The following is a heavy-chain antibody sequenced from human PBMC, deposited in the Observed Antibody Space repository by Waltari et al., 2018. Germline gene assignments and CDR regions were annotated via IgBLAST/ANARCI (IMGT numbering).Heavy chain of an antibody. V-gene: IGHV3-21*02. CDR1: GFNFNIYS. CDR3: ARPQADTGTYKIAFQI. D-gene: IGHD1-26*01. Sequence: QLAESGGGLVRPGGSLRLSCAASGFNFNIYSLIGVRQAPGKWLEWVSSISSGSSYIYYADSVKGRFTVSRDNIQNSVFLEMTGLRVDDTAMYYCARPQADTGTYKIAFQIWGQGTMVTVST. J-gene: IGHJ3*02. CDR2: ISSGSSYI.